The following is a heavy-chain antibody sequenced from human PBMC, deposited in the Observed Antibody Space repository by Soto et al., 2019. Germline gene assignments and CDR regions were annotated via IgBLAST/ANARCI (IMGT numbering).Heavy chain of an antibody. Sequence: PGGSLRLSCAASGFTFRSYWMHWVRQAPGKGLVWVSRINRDGSSTSYADSVKGRVTISRDTAKNTLYLQMNSLRAEDTAVYYCAREIVTTGEYYFDSWGLGTLVTVPQ. CDR1: GFTFRSYW. CDR3: AREIVTTGEYYFDS. D-gene: IGHD1-1*01. V-gene: IGHV3-74*01. CDR2: INRDGSST. J-gene: IGHJ4*02.